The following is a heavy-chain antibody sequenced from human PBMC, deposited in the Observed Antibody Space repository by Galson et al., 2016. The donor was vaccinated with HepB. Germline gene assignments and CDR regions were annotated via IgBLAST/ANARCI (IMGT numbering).Heavy chain of an antibody. CDR3: AWQQLAGFDY. J-gene: IGHJ4*02. CDR1: GFSVSSDY. D-gene: IGHD6-13*01. CDR2: IYSGERT. V-gene: IGHV3-53*01. Sequence: SLRLSCAATGFSVSSDYMSWVRQAPGKGLECVSVIYSGERTFYADSVKGRFTIPRDYSKNTLYLQMINPRAEDTAMYFCAWQQLAGFDYWGQGTLVTVSS.